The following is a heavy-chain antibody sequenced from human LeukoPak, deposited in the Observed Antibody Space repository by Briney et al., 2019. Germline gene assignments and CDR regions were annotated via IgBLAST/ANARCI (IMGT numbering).Heavy chain of an antibody. Sequence: SETLSLTCTVSGGSISSSSYYWGWIRQPPGKGLEWIGSIYYSGSTYYNPSLKSRVTISVDTSKNQFSLKLSSMTAADTAVYYCAGYVLGYCYYMDVWGKGTTVTVSS. CDR3: AGYVLGYCYYMDV. V-gene: IGHV4-39*01. CDR1: GGSISSSSYY. CDR2: IYYSGST. J-gene: IGHJ6*03. D-gene: IGHD3-3*02.